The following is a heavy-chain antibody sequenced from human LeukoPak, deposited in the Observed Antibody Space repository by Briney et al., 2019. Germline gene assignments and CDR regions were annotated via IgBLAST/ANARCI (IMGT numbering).Heavy chain of an antibody. CDR1: GFTFSSYA. CDR3: AKGEAVAGTPIDY. V-gene: IGHV3-30*02. CDR2: IRYDGSNK. D-gene: IGHD6-19*01. Sequence: PGGSLRLSCAASGFTFSSYAMHWVRQAPGKGLEWVAFIRYDGSNKYYADSVKGRFTISRDNSKNTLYLQMNSLRAEDTAVYYCAKGEAVAGTPIDYWGQGTLVTVSS. J-gene: IGHJ4*02.